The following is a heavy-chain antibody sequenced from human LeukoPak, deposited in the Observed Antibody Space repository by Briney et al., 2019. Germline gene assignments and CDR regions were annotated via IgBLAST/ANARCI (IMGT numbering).Heavy chain of an antibody. CDR3: AKDLDAYVWGTYPSPFDY. CDR1: GFSFSTYG. Sequence: PGGSLRLSCAASGFSFSTYGMHWVRQAPGKGLEWVAFIRYDGSLKYYADSVKGRFTISRDNSKNTLSLQMNSLRAEDTAVYYCAKDLDAYVWGTYPSPFDYWGQGTLV. CDR2: IRYDGSLK. D-gene: IGHD3-16*01. J-gene: IGHJ4*02. V-gene: IGHV3-30*02.